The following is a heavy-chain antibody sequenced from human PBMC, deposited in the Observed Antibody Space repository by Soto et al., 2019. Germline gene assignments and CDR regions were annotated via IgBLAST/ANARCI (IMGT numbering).Heavy chain of an antibody. V-gene: IGHV2-5*02. CDR2: IYWDDDK. D-gene: IGHD6-19*01. CDR3: AHRGLLNSGWNGGYFDC. CDR1: GFSLTTSGVG. Sequence: QITLKESGPTLVKPTQTLTLTCTFSGFSLTTSGVGVGWIRQPPGKALEWLAFIYWDDDKRYSPFLKSRLTIPRXXSXTXXVRPMTNMDPVDTATYYCAHRGLLNSGWNGGYFDCWGQGTLVTVSS. J-gene: IGHJ4*02.